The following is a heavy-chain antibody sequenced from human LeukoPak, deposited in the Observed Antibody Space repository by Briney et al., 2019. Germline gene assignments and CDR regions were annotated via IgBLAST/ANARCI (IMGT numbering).Heavy chain of an antibody. D-gene: IGHD3-22*01. J-gene: IGHJ4*02. V-gene: IGHV1-2*02. CDR1: GYMFSGSY. Sequence: GASVKVSCKASGYMFSGSYIHWVRQSPGQGLEWMGYINPNSGGTKYVAQFQGRITMTRDASINTAYMDLSGLKSDDTAVYYCATRGHYSDSSTLAYWGQGALVTVSP. CDR2: INPNSGGT. CDR3: ATRGHYSDSSTLAY.